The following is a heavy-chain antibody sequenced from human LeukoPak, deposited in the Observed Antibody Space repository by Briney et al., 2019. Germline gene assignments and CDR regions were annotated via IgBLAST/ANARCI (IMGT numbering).Heavy chain of an antibody. CDR3: ARVEPLTVQPDY. CDR2: IIPILGIA. Sequence: ASVKVSCKASGGTFSSYTISWVRQAPGQGLEWMGRIIPILGIANYAQKFQGRVTITADKSTSTAYMELSSLRSEDTAVYYCARVEPLTVQPDYWGQGTLVTVSS. D-gene: IGHD1-14*01. J-gene: IGHJ4*02. CDR1: GGTFSSYT. V-gene: IGHV1-69*02.